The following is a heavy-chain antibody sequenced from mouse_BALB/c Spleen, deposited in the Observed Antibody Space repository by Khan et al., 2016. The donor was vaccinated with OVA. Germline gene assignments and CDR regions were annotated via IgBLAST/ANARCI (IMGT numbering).Heavy chain of an antibody. J-gene: IGHJ4*01. CDR1: GYTFTNYG. CDR2: INTYTGEP. D-gene: IGHD1-1*01. Sequence: QIQLVQSGPELKKPSETVKISCKASGYTFTNYGMNWVLQPPGKALKWMGWINTYTGEPTYADDFTGRFAFSLETSASTSFLQINNLKHEDTATCYCARPPDLSYTVDYWGQGTPVTVSS. V-gene: IGHV9-3-1*01. CDR3: ARPPDLSYTVDY.